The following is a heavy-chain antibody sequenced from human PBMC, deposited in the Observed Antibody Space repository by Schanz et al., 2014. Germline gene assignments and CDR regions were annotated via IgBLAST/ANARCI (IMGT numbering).Heavy chain of an antibody. CDR1: GFTVSNSY. J-gene: IGHJ4*02. CDR3: ARDFPYVSGSYYKGFGY. V-gene: IGHV3-53*01. Sequence: DVQLVDSGGGLVQPGGSLRLSCAASGFTVSNSYIHWVRQAPGKGLEWVSTIYSSGSTYYADSVRGRFTISRDNSMNTLHLQMDGLRVEDTAVYYCARDFPYVSGSYYKGFGYWGQGTLVTVSS. D-gene: IGHD3-10*01. CDR2: IYSSGST.